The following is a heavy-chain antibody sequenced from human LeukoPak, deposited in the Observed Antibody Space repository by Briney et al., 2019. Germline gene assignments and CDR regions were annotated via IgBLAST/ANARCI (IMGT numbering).Heavy chain of an antibody. CDR3: ARDQAARRVWGFDP. CDR2: ISYDGSNK. V-gene: IGHV3-30*01. CDR1: GFTFSSYA. Sequence: GGSLRLSCAASGFTFSSYAMHWVRQAPGKGLEWVAVISYDGSNKYYADSVKGRFTISRDNSKNTLYLQMNSLRAEDTAVYYCARDQAARRVWGFDPWGQGTLVTISS. D-gene: IGHD6-6*01. J-gene: IGHJ5*02.